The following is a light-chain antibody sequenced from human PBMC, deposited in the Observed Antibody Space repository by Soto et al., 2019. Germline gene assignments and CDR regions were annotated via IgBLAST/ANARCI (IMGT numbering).Light chain of an antibody. CDR1: HTIATY. CDR3: EQFYYYSHT. V-gene: IGKV1-39*01. CDR2: GAS. Sequence: DIQMPPPPSALSAAVGDRATLTCRASHTIATYLNWYQQKAGKVPEVLISGASTLQVGVPSRFTGSGYGTYFTLTINNVPPEDFSADYGEQFYYYSHTFGQGT. J-gene: IGKJ2*01.